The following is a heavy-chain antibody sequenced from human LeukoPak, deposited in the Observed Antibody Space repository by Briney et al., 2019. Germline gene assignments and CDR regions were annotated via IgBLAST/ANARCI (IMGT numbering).Heavy chain of an antibody. CDR2: IRYDGSNK. J-gene: IGHJ4*02. D-gene: IGHD6-6*01. CDR3: AKDGLPIAARPYAFDY. V-gene: IGHV3-30*02. Sequence: GGSLRLSCAASGFTFSNYGIHWVRQAPGKGLEWVAFIRYDGSNKYYADSVKGRFTISRDNSKNTLYLQMNSLRAEDTAVYYCAKDGLPIAARPYAFDYWGQGTLVTVSS. CDR1: GFTFSNYG.